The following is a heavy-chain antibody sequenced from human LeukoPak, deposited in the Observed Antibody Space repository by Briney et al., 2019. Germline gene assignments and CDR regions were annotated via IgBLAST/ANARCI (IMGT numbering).Heavy chain of an antibody. CDR2: INHSGST. Sequence: SETLSLTCAVYGGSFSGYYWSWIRQPPGKGLEWIGEINHSGSTNYNPPLKSRVTISVDTSKNQFSLKLSSVTAADTAVYYCARQPTSYYDFWSPVDYWGQGTLVTVSS. J-gene: IGHJ4*02. CDR1: GGSFSGYY. CDR3: ARQPTSYYDFWSPVDY. D-gene: IGHD3-3*01. V-gene: IGHV4-34*01.